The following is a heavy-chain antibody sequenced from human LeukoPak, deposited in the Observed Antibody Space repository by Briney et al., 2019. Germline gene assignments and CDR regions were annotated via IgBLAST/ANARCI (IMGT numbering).Heavy chain of an antibody. V-gene: IGHV3-66*02. D-gene: IGHD3-10*01. CDR3: ASEAIWFGELDWFDP. Sequence: PGGSLRLFCAASGFTVSRNYMSWVTQASGKGLVWGSDIYSRGCTYYAAAVKGRFTISRDNSKNTLYLQMNSLRAEDTAVYYCASEAIWFGELDWFDPWGQGTLVTVSS. CDR1: GFTVSRNY. CDR2: IYSRGCT. J-gene: IGHJ5*02.